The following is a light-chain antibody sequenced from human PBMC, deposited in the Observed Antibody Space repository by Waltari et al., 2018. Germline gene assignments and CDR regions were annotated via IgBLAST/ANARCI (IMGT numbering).Light chain of an antibody. Sequence: QSVLTQPPSVSAAPGQRVTIPCSGCSSNIGNNYVSWYPHLPSTAPNLLIYENTARPSGTPARCSCSTSGTSATLDITGLQAGDEADYYCGTWDSSLSGAVFGGGTHLTVL. J-gene: IGLJ7*01. V-gene: IGLV1-51*02. CDR2: ENT. CDR3: GTWDSSLSGAV. CDR1: SSNIGNNY.